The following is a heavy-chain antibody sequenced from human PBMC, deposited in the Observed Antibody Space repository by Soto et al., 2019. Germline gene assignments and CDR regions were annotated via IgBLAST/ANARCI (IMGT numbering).Heavy chain of an antibody. CDR2: INPNSGGT. D-gene: IGHD5-12*01. Sequence: GASVKVSCKASGYTFTGYYMHWVRQAPGQGLEWMGWINPNSGGTNYAQKFQGWVTMTRDTSISTASMELSRLRSDDTAGYYCARDGGSFIEMATPTFDSWGQGTLVTVSS. CDR3: ARDGGSFIEMATPTFDS. CDR1: GYTFTGYY. V-gene: IGHV1-2*04. J-gene: IGHJ4*02.